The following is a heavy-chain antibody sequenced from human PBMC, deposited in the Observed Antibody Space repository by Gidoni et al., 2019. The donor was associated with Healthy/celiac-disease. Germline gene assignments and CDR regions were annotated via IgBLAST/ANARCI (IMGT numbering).Heavy chain of an antibody. CDR2: IYTSGST. V-gene: IGHV4-61*02. Sequence: QVQLQESGPGLVKPSQTLSLTCTVSGGSISSGSYYWSWIRQPAGKGLEWIGRIYTSGSTNYNPSLKSRVTISVDTSKNQFSLKLSSVTAADTAVYYCASTDSSGNSVDYWGQGTLVTVSS. CDR3: ASTDSSGNSVDY. J-gene: IGHJ4*02. D-gene: IGHD4-4*01. CDR1: GGSISSGSYY.